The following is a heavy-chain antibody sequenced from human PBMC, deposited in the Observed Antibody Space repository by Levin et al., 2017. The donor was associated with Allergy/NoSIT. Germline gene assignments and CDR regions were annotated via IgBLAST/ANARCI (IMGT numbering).Heavy chain of an antibody. CDR2: ISASGAST. V-gene: IGHV3-23*01. CDR1: GFTFRTYA. D-gene: IGHD1-26*01. Sequence: PGGSLRLSCAASGFTFRTYAMTWVRQTPGKGLEWVSVISASGASTYYADSVKGRFTISRDNSKNTLYLQMNSLRVEDTAVYYCATRGGSRGSHFYGMDAWGQGTTVTVSS. J-gene: IGHJ6*02. CDR3: ATRGGSRGSHFYGMDA.